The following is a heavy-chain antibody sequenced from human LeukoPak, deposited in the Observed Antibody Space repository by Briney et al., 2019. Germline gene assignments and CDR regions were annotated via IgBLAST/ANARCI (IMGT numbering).Heavy chain of an antibody. J-gene: IGHJ4*02. V-gene: IGHV5-51*01. D-gene: IGHD3-9*01. Sequence: GESLKISCKGSGYSFTNYWIGWVRQMPGKGLEWMGSIYPGDSDTRYSPSLQGQVTISADKSISTAYLQWSSLKASDTAMYYCARPEEKGGRYFTRFDYWGQGTLVTVSS. CDR2: IYPGDSDT. CDR1: GYSFTNYW. CDR3: ARPEEKGGRYFTRFDY.